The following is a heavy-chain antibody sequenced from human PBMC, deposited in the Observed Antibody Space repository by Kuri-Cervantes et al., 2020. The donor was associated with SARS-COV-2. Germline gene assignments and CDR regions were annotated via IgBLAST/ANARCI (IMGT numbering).Heavy chain of an antibody. CDR2: IYTSGST. V-gene: IGHV4-61*02. CDR3: ARGTVGAPGGGMDV. CDR1: GGSISSGSYY. Sequence: SETLSLTCTVSGGSISSGSYYSSWIRQPAGKGLEWIGRIYTSGSTNYNPSLKSRVTISVDTSKNQFSLKLSSVTAADTAVYYCARGTVGAPGGGMDVWGQGTTVTVSS. D-gene: IGHD1-26*01. J-gene: IGHJ6*02.